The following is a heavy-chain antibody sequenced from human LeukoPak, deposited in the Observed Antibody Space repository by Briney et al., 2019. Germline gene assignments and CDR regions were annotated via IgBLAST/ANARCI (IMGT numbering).Heavy chain of an antibody. V-gene: IGHV3-30-3*01. D-gene: IGHD3-9*01. J-gene: IGHJ4*02. CDR1: GFTFSNYA. Sequence: PGRSLRLSCAASGFTFSNYAMHWVRQAPGKGLEWVAVISYDGSNKYYADSVKGRFSISRDNSQNTLYLQMNSLKTEDTTVYYCARGPLTGKWPDMGFDYWGQGSLVTVSS. CDR2: ISYDGSNK. CDR3: ARGPLTGKWPDMGFDY.